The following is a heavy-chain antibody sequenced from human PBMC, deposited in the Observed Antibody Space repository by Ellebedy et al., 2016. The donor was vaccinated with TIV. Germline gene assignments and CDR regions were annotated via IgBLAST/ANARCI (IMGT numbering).Heavy chain of an antibody. J-gene: IGHJ5*02. V-gene: IGHV3-7*01. CDR1: GFSFSNLW. Sequence: GESLKISCAAWGFSFSNLWMSWVRQAPGKGLEWVANIKTDGSETYDVDSVKGRFTISRENAKNALFLQMDGLRVYDSAVSYCVGFGVFNLWGQGAQVTVSS. CDR2: IKTDGSET. D-gene: IGHD3-3*01. CDR3: VGFGVFNL.